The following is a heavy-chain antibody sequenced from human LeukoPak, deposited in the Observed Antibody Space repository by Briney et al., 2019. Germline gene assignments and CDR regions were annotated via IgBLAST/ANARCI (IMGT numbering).Heavy chain of an antibody. V-gene: IGHV3-30-3*02. Sequence: GRSLRLSCAASGFTFSSYAMHWVRQAPGKGLEWVAVISYDGSNKYYADSVKGRFTISRDNSKNTLYLQMNSLRAEDTAVYYCAKTCSSSSRKGPLDYWGQGTLVTVSS. CDR1: GFTFSSYA. J-gene: IGHJ4*02. CDR2: ISYDGSNK. D-gene: IGHD6-6*01. CDR3: AKTCSSSSRKGPLDY.